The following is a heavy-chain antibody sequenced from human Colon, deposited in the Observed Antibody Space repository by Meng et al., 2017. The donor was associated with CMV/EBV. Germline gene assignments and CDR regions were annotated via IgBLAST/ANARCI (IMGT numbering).Heavy chain of an antibody. Sequence: GYTFPSFGISWVRKAPGQGLEWMGWISAYSGDTHYPQKFQGRLTMTADTSTSTAYMDLRSLRSDDTAVYYCVRESSDHYDPIGFPHYWGQGTLVTVSS. V-gene: IGHV1-18*01. CDR2: ISAYSGDT. CDR3: VRESSDHYDPIGFPHY. D-gene: IGHD3-22*01. CDR1: GYTFPSFG. J-gene: IGHJ4*02.